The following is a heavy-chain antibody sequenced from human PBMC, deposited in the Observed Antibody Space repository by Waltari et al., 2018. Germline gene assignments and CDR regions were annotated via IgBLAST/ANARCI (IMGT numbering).Heavy chain of an antibody. CDR1: GGSISSYY. J-gene: IGHJ6*03. D-gene: IGHD2-15*01. CDR3: ARDSVVAATHRRSWDYYYYMDV. V-gene: IGHV4-4*07. Sequence: QVQLQESGPGLVKPSETLSLTCTVSGGSISSYYWSWIRQPAGKGLEWIGRIYTSGGPNYNPSLKGRVTMSVDTSKDQFSLKLSSVTAADTAVYYCARDSVVAATHRRSWDYYYYMDVWGKGTTVTVSS. CDR2: IYTSGGP.